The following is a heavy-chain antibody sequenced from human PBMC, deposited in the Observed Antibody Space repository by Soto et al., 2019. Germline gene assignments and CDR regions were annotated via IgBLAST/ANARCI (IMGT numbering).Heavy chain of an antibody. CDR2: VYFSGST. D-gene: IGHD3-16*01. CDR3: ARGGGVPALGDP. V-gene: IGHV4-61*08. J-gene: IGHJ5*02. CDR1: GDSINSGDYY. Sequence: PSETLSLTCSVSGDSINSGDYYWTWMRQAPGKGLQWVGHVYFSGSTNYNPSLKSRVTISLDTSKNQFSLKLRSVTAGDTAVYYCARGGGVPALGDPWGQGTLVTVSS.